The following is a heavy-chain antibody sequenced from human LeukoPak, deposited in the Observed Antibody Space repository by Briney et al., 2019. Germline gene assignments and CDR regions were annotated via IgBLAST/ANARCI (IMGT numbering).Heavy chain of an antibody. J-gene: IGHJ4*02. D-gene: IGHD3-10*01. Sequence: GGSLRLSCAASGFTFRSYAMSWVRQAPGKGLEWVSGISGRATTTHYADSVMGRFTISRDNSKNTLDLQMSSLRADDTAVYYCAKSYYYAGYYFDHWGQGTLVTVSS. V-gene: IGHV3-23*01. CDR2: ISGRATTT. CDR3: AKSYYYAGYYFDH. CDR1: GFTFRSYA.